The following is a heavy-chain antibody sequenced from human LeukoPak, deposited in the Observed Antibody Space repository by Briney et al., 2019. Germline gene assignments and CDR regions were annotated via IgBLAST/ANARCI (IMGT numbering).Heavy chain of an antibody. CDR3: AFYGSESYVL. V-gene: IGHV1-58*02. CDR1: GFTFTSSA. CDR2: IVVGSGNT. D-gene: IGHD3-10*01. J-gene: IGHJ4*02. Sequence: GTSVKVSCKASGFTFTSSAMQWVRQARGQRLEWIGWIVVGSGNTNYAQKFQERVTITRDMSTSTAYMALSSLRSEDTAVYYCAFYGSESYVLWGQGTLVTVSS.